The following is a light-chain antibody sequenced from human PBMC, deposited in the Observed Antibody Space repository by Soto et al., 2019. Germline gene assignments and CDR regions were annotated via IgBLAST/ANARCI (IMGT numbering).Light chain of an antibody. CDR2: DAS. CDR1: QSISSW. V-gene: IGKV1-5*01. Sequence: DIKITQSPSTLSASVGDRVTITCRASQSISSWLAWYQQKPGKAPKLLIYDASSLESGVPSRFSGSGSGTEFTLTISSLQPDDFATYYCQQYNSYSVTFGQGTKVDIK. J-gene: IGKJ1*01. CDR3: QQYNSYSVT.